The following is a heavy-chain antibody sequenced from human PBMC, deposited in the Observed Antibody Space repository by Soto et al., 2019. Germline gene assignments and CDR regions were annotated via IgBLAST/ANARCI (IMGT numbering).Heavy chain of an antibody. V-gene: IGHV3-48*03. Sequence: PGGSLRLSCAASGFTFSSYEMNWVRQAPGKGLEWVSYISSSGSTIYYADSVKGRFTISRDNAKNSLYLQMNSLRAEDTAVYYCARGFDFWSGRQYGMDVWGQGTTVTVSS. CDR2: ISSSGSTI. D-gene: IGHD3-3*01. CDR1: GFTFSSYE. CDR3: ARGFDFWSGRQYGMDV. J-gene: IGHJ6*02.